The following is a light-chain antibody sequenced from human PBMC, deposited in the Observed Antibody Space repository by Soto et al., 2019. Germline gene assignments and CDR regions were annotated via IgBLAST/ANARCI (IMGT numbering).Light chain of an antibody. CDR3: QQSYSTPLT. Sequence: DIQMTQSPSSLSASVGGRVTITFLASQSITTYLNWYQQKPGKAPKLLIFAASTLQSGVPSRFSGSGSGTDFTLTISILQPEDFATYYCQQSYSTPLTFGGGTKVDIK. CDR1: QSITTY. J-gene: IGKJ4*01. CDR2: AAS. V-gene: IGKV1-39*01.